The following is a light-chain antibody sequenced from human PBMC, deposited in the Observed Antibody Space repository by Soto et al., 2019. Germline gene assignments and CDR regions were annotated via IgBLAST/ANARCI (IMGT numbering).Light chain of an antibody. CDR1: QSVGSH. J-gene: IGKJ4*01. CDR2: GAS. Sequence: EIVMTQSPATLSVSPGERATLSCRASQSVGSHLAWYQQRPGQAPRLLIYGASYRATGIPARFSGSGSGADFTLTISRLEPEDFALYYCQQYGSSPLTFGGGTKVDIK. V-gene: IGKV3-20*01. CDR3: QQYGSSPLT.